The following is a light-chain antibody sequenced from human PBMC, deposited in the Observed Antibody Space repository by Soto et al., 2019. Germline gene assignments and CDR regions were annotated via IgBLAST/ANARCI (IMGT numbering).Light chain of an antibody. J-gene: IGKJ1*01. CDR3: QQYGSSPKT. CDR1: QTISSTY. Sequence: EIVLTQSPGTLSLSPGDRATLSCRASQTISSTYLAWYQQKPGQAPRLLIYAASTRATGIQDRFSGSGSGTDFPLTISRLEPEDFAVYYCQQYGSSPKTFGQGTKVDI. CDR2: AAS. V-gene: IGKV3-20*01.